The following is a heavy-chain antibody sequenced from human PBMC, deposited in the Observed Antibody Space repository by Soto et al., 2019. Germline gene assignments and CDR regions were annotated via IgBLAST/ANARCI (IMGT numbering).Heavy chain of an antibody. CDR3: ASPYYYDSSGYPVVAFDI. D-gene: IGHD3-22*01. V-gene: IGHV4-39*01. CDR1: GGSISSSSYY. Sequence: SSETLSLTCTVSGGSISSSSYYWGWIRQPPGKGLEWIGSIYYSGSTYYNPSLKSRVTISVDTSKNQFSLKLSSVTAADTAVYYCASPYYYDSSGYPVVAFDIWGQGTMVTVSS. J-gene: IGHJ3*02. CDR2: IYYSGST.